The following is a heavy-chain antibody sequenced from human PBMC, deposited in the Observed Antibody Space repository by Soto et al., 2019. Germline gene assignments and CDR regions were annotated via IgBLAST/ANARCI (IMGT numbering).Heavy chain of an antibody. J-gene: IGHJ4*02. V-gene: IGHV3-30*18. CDR2: ISYDGSNK. CDR3: AKDYCSGGSCRSPVSYYFDY. Sequence: GSLRLSCAASGFTFSSYGMHWVRQAPGKGLEWVAVISYDGSNKYYADSVKGRFTISRDNSKNTLYLQMNSLRAEDTAVYYCAKDYCSGGSCRSPVSYYFDYWGQGP. D-gene: IGHD2-15*01. CDR1: GFTFSSYG.